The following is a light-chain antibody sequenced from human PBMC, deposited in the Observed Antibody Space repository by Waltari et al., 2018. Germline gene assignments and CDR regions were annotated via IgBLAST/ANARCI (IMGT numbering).Light chain of an antibody. CDR3: QQYNDWPPT. Sequence: IVMTQSPATLSVSVGERATLSCRASQRFGSNLAWYQLKPGQAPRLLLSGASHRATGIPARFSGSGSGTEFTLTISSLQSEDFAVYYCQQYNDWPPTFGGGTKVEIK. CDR2: GAS. CDR1: QRFGSN. J-gene: IGKJ4*01. V-gene: IGKV3-15*01.